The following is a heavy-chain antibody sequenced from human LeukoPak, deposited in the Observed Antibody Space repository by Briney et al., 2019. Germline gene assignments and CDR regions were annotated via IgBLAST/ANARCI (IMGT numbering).Heavy chain of an antibody. V-gene: IGHV3-21*01. CDR1: GFLFSDFIDHT. CDR3: AREFSVVGNFDY. D-gene: IGHD2-21*01. J-gene: IGHJ4*02. CDR2: ISSSSTSR. Sequence: GGSLRLSCADSGFLFSDFIDHTMVWVRQAPGKGLEWVSYISSSSTSRSYADSVRGRFSISRDNAQRSLYLHMNSLRDEDTAVYYCAREFSVVGNFDYWGQGTLVIVSS.